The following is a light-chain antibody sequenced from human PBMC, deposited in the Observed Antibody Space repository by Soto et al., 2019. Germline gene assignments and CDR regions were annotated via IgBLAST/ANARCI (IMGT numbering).Light chain of an antibody. Sequence: DIQMTQSPSSVSASVGDRVTITCRASQGLNTWLAWYQQKPGKAPNLLIYSASSLQSGVPSRFSGSGSGTDFTLTISSLMPEDFANYYCQQANSFPWTFGQGTKVEIK. J-gene: IGKJ1*01. V-gene: IGKV1-12*02. CDR3: QQANSFPWT. CDR1: QGLNTW. CDR2: SAS.